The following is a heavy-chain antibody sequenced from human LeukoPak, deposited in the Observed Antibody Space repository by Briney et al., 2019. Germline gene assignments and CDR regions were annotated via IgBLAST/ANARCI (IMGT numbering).Heavy chain of an antibody. D-gene: IGHD4-11*01. J-gene: IGHJ4*02. CDR3: ARDLYSNYAGYYFDY. Sequence: ASVKVSCKASGYTFTGYYMHWVRQAPGQGLEWMGWTNPSRGGTSFAQKFQGRVTMTRDTSISTAYMELSRLRSDDTAVYYCARDLYSNYAGYYFDYWGQGTLVTVSS. CDR1: GYTFTGYY. CDR2: TNPSRGGT. V-gene: IGHV1-2*02.